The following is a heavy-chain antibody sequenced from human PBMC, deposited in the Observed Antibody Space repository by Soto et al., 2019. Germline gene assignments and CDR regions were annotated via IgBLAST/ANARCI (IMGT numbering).Heavy chain of an antibody. CDR3: ARRGADKGRAAGAGYLDAFDI. CDR2: IYPGDSDT. J-gene: IGHJ3*02. D-gene: IGHD1-26*01. V-gene: IGHV5-51*01. CDR1: GYSFTSYW. Sequence: RGESLKISCKGSGYSFTSYWIGWVRQMPGKGLEWMGIIYPGDSDTRYSPSFQGQVTISADKSISTAYLQWSSLKASDTAMYYCARRGADKGRAAGAGYLDAFDIWGQGTMVTVSS.